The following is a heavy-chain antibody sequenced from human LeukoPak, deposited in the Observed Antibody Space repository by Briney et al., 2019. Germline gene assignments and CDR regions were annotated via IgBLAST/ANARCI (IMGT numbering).Heavy chain of an antibody. Sequence: GGTLRLSCAASRFTSSSYGMHWVPQAPGKGLEWVALIRYDGSNKSYTDPVTGRFTIHRTNSKNTLYLKRNSLRGEDTRLYSVAKDRGNAFYYGMDLWGQGTTVTVSS. CDR2: IRYDGSNK. D-gene: IGHD3-10*01. CDR3: AKDRGNAFYYGMDL. CDR1: RFTSSSYG. V-gene: IGHV3-30*02. J-gene: IGHJ6*02.